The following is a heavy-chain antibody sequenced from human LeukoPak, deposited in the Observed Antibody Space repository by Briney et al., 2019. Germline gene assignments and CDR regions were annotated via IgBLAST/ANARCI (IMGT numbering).Heavy chain of an antibody. CDR3: ARVRITYYYDSSGPFDY. V-gene: IGHV4-34*01. Sequence: PSETLSLTCAVYGGSFSGYYWSWIRQPPGKGLEWIGEINHSGSTNYNPPLKSRVTISVDTSKNQFSLKLSSVTAADTAVYYCARVRITYYYDSSGPFDYWGQGTLVTVSS. D-gene: IGHD3-22*01. J-gene: IGHJ4*02. CDR2: INHSGST. CDR1: GGSFSGYY.